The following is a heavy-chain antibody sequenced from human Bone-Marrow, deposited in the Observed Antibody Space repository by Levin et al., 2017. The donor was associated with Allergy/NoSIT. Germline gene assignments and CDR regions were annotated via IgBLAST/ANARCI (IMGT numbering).Heavy chain of an antibody. V-gene: IGHV4-31*03. D-gene: IGHD1/OR15-1a*01. J-gene: IGHJ4*02. CDR2: IYHSGNT. Sequence: SETLSLTCTVSGGSISSGGNYWSWIRQQPGKGLEWIVYIYHSGNTYYNPSLKSRVMISVDTSKNQFSLKVSSVTAADTAVYYCTREDGSTIDYWGQGILVTVSS. CDR1: GGSISSGGNY. CDR3: TREDGSTIDY.